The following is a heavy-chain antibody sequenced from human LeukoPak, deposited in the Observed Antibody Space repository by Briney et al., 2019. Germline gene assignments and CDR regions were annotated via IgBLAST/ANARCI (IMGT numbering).Heavy chain of an antibody. V-gene: IGHV1-69*13. CDR2: IIPIFGTA. J-gene: IGHJ4*02. D-gene: IGHD2-2*01. CDR3: ARDHGRGQYCSSTSCRFDY. CDR1: GGTFSSYA. Sequence: SVKVSCKASGGTFSSYAISWVRQAPGQGLEWMGGIIPIFGTANYAQKFQGRVTITADESTSTAYMELSSLRSEDTAVYYCARDHGRGQYCSSTSCRFDYWGQGTLVTVSS.